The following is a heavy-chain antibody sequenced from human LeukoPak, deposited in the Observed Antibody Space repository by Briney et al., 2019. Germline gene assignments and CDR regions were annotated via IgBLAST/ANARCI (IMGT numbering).Heavy chain of an antibody. CDR1: GFTFSGSA. CDR2: IRSKANSYAT. Sequence: GGSLRLSCAAAGFTFSGSAMHWVRQASGKGLEWVGRIRSKANSYATAYAASVKGRFTISRDDSKNTAYLQMNSLKTEDTAVYYCTFYDSKGGYWGQGTLVTVSS. D-gene: IGHD3-22*01. CDR3: TFYDSKGGY. J-gene: IGHJ4*02. V-gene: IGHV3-73*01.